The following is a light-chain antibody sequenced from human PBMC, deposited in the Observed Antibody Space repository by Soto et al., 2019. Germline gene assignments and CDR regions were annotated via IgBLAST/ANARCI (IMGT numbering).Light chain of an antibody. CDR3: QQYGSSPFGYT. V-gene: IGKV3-20*01. CDR2: GAS. J-gene: IGKJ2*01. CDR1: QSVSSSY. Sequence: EIVLTQSPGTLSLSPGERATLSCRASQSVSSSYLAWYQQKPGQAPRLLIYGASSRATGIPDRFSGSGSGTDFTLTISRLEPDDFAVYYCQQYGSSPFGYTFGQGTKVDIK.